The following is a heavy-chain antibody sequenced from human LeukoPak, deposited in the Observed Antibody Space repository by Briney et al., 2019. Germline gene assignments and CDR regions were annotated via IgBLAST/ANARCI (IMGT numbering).Heavy chain of an antibody. CDR3: ASGYRSSWLPYYYYYYMDV. V-gene: IGHV4-4*09. J-gene: IGHJ6*03. CDR2: IYTSGST. CDR1: GGSISSYY. D-gene: IGHD6-13*01. Sequence: ASETLSLTCTVSGGSISSYYWSWIRQPPGKGLEWIGYIYTSGSTNYNPSLKSRVTISVDTSKNQFSLKLSSVTAADTAVYYCASGYRSSWLPYYYYYYMDVWGKGTTVTVSS.